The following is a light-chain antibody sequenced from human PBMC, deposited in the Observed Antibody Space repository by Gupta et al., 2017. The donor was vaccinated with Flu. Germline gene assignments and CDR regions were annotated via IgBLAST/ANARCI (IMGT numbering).Light chain of an antibody. CDR2: YAS. CDR3: QQSGGFPGT. CDR1: QTIGTS. Sequence: KEKVTITCRASQTIGTSLHWYQQRPGQSPKLLVKYASQAFSGVPSRFSGSGSGTDFTLTINSLEVEDAATYYCQQSGGFPGTFGQGTKLEIK. J-gene: IGKJ2*02. V-gene: IGKV6-21*01.